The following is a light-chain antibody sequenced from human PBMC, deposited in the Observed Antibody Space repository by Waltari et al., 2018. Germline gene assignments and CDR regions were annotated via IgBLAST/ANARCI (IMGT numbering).Light chain of an antibody. CDR1: SSDVGGYNY. J-gene: IGLJ1*01. CDR3: SSYTSSRTYV. V-gene: IGLV2-14*03. Sequence: QSALTQPASVSGSPGQSITISCTGTSSDVGGYNYVSWYQQYPGTAPKVLIFHVVNRPAGVSCLFSGPQSANTASLTISGLQADDEADYYFSSYTSSRTYVFGTGTKVTVL. CDR2: HVV.